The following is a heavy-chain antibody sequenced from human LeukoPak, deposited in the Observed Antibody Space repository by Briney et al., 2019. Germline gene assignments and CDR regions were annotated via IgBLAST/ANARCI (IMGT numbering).Heavy chain of an antibody. CDR3: AKDQEEYCSGGSCYSIDC. J-gene: IGHJ4*02. V-gene: IGHV3-30*02. CDR2: IRYDGSNK. CDR1: GFTFSSYS. D-gene: IGHD2-15*01. Sequence: PGGSLRLSCAASGFTFSSYSMNWVRQAPGKGLEWVAFIRYDGSNKYYADSVKGRFTISRDNSKNTLYLQMNSLRAEDTAVYYCAKDQEEYCSGGSCYSIDCWGQGTLVTVSS.